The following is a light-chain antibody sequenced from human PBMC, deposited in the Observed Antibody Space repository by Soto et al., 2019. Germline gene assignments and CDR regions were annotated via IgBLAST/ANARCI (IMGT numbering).Light chain of an antibody. V-gene: IGLV3-1*01. J-gene: IGLJ2*01. CDR1: KLGDKY. CDR3: QAWDSSTAWDVV. Sequence: SSELTQPPSVSVSPGQTASITCSGDKLGDKYACWYQQKPGQSPVLVIYQDSKRPSGIPERFSGSNSGNTATLTISGTQAMDEADYYCQAWDSSTAWDVVFGGGTKLNRP. CDR2: QDS.